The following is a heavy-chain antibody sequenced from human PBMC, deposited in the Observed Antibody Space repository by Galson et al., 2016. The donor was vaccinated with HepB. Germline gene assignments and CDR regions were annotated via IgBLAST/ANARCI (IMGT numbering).Heavy chain of an antibody. CDR2: VNAFTGNT. J-gene: IGHJ5*02. Sequence: SVKVSCKASGYSFSSFGMSWVRQAPGQGLEWLAWVNAFTGNTTYAQKVEGRASVTTDTSTSTVYLDLRSLRNDDTAVYYCARDPAGAVAGIYHWLHPWGPRTLVTVSS. D-gene: IGHD6-19*01. CDR3: ARDPAGAVAGIYHWLHP. CDR1: GYSFSSFG. V-gene: IGHV1-18*01.